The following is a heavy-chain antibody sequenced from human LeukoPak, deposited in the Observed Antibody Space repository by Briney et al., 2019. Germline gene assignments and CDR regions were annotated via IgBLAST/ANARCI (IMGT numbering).Heavy chain of an antibody. CDR1: GASIGSSNYY. D-gene: IGHD4-23*01. CDR2: IYHSGST. V-gene: IGHV4-39*01. J-gene: IGHJ5*02. Sequence: KASGTLSLTCTVSGASIGSSNYYWGWIRQPPGKGLEWIGSIYHSGSTYYNPSLKSRVTISVDTSENQFSLKLSSVTAADTAVYYCARHSIRWNCFDPWGQGTLVTVSS. CDR3: ARHSIRWNCFDP.